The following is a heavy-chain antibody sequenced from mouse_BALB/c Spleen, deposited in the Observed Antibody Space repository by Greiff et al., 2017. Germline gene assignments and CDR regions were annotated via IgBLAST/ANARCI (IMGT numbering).Heavy chain of an antibody. CDR3: ARRGQYGNYVAMDY. D-gene: IGHD2-10*02. CDR2: IWSGGST. V-gene: IGHV2-2*02. Sequence: QVQLKESGPGLVQPSQSLSITCTVSGFSLTSYGVHWVRQSPGKGLEWLGVIWSGGSTDYNAAFISRLSISKDNSKSQVFFKMNSLQANDTAIYYCARRGQYGNYVAMDYWGQGTSVTVSS. CDR1: GFSLTSYG. J-gene: IGHJ4*01.